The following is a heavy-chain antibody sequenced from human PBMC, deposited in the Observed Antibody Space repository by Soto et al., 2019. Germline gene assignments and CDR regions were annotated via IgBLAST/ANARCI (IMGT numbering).Heavy chain of an antibody. J-gene: IGHJ4*01. D-gene: IGHD2-2*03. Sequence: ASVNVSFKASGYTFTSDYMHWVRQAPGQGLEWMGIINPSGGSTSYAQKFQGRVTMTRDTSTSTVYMELSSLRSEDTAVYYCAGDLGIVVVPAANRVGSFDYWGHGILVTVSS. CDR2: INPSGGST. CDR3: AGDLGIVVVPAANRVGSFDY. V-gene: IGHV1-46*01. CDR1: GYTFTSDY.